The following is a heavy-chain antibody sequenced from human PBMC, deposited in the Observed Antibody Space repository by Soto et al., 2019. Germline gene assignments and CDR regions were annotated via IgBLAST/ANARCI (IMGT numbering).Heavy chain of an antibody. Sequence: QLHLQESGPGLVKPSETLSLTCAVSGDSISSSAYYWGWIRQPPGKGLEWVGTISYSGSTFYNPSLKSRLTISVDTSQTQFSLKLSSGTAADTAVYYCVRLGDCWSGYSMFDPWGQGALVSVSS. J-gene: IGHJ5*02. V-gene: IGHV4-39*01. CDR2: ISYSGST. CDR3: VRLGDCWSGYSMFDP. D-gene: IGHD3-3*01. CDR1: GDSISSSAYY.